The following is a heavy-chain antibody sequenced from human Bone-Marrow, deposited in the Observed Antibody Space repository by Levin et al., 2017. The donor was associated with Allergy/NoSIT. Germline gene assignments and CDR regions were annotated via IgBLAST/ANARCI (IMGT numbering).Heavy chain of an antibody. Sequence: GASVKVSCKVSGFTLSDLAIHWVRQAHGKGLEWLGGFDPEDGQIMYAQNFQDRVLMTEDTATDTGYMELHSLESEDTAVYYCAKYGVAMVRGTMHFESWGRGTLVTVSS. V-gene: IGHV1-24*01. CDR3: AKYGVAMVRGTMHFES. J-gene: IGHJ4*02. CDR2: FDPEDGQI. D-gene: IGHD3-10*01. CDR1: GFTLSDLA.